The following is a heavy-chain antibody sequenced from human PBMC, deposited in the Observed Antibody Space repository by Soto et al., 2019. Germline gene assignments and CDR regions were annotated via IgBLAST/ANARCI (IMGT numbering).Heavy chain of an antibody. V-gene: IGHV3-7*01. D-gene: IGHD6-19*01. CDR3: AKDLGGWYQRLLYGMDV. Sequence: GGSLRLSCAASGFTFSSYWVSWVRQAPGKGLEWVANIKQDGSEKYYVDSVKGRFTISRDNSKNTLYLQMNSLRAEDTAVYYCAKDLGGWYQRLLYGMDVWGQGTTVTVSS. CDR2: IKQDGSEK. CDR1: GFTFSSYW. J-gene: IGHJ6*02.